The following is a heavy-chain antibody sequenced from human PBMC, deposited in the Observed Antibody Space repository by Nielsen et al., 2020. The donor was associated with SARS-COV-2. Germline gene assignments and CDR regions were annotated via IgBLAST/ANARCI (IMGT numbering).Heavy chain of an antibody. CDR2: ISGSDSRT. V-gene: IGHV3-23*01. J-gene: IGHJ6*03. D-gene: IGHD1-26*01. Sequence: VRQAPGKGLEWVSRISGSDSRTSYADSVKGRFTISRDNSKNTLYLQMNSLRAEDTAVYYCAKDGGILGATRKNYYYYYYMDVWGKGTTVTVSS. CDR3: AKDGGILGATRKNYYYYYYMDV.